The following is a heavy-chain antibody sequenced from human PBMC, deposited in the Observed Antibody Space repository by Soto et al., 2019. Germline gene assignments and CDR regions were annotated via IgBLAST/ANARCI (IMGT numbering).Heavy chain of an antibody. CDR3: AKYWGSRPASAFDY. D-gene: IGHD7-27*01. CDR2: ISGSGGST. J-gene: IGHJ4*02. Sequence: EVQLLESGGGLVQPGGSLRLSCAASGFTFSSNAMSWVRQAPGKGLEWVSAISGSGGSTSYADSVKGRFTISRDNSKNTLYLQMNSLRAEDTAVYYCAKYWGSRPASAFDYWGQGTLVTVSS. CDR1: GFTFSSNA. V-gene: IGHV3-23*01.